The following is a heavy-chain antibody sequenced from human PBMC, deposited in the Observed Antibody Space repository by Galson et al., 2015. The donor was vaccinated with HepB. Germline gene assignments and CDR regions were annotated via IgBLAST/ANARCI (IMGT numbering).Heavy chain of an antibody. Sequence: SLRLSCAASGFTFSSYSMNWVRQAPGKGLEWVSYISSSSSTIYYADSVKGRFTISRDNAKNSLYLQMNSLRAEDTAAYYCAREDYGDYGSPWGQGTLVTVSS. CDR2: ISSSSSTI. D-gene: IGHD4-17*01. CDR1: GFTFSSYS. J-gene: IGHJ5*02. CDR3: AREDYGDYGSP. V-gene: IGHV3-48*04.